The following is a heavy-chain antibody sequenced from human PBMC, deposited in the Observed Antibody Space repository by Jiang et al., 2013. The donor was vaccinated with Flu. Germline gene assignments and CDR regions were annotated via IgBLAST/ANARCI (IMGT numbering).Heavy chain of an antibody. J-gene: IGHJ4*02. CDR3: ASHSGYRYFDY. CDR2: IYSDGRT. Sequence: QLVESGGGLVQPGGSLRLACAVSGFTVTSNYMSWVRQAPGKGLEWVSVIYSDGRTYYADSGKGKFTISRDISKNTLYLQMNSLRADDTAVYYCASHSGYRYFDYWGQGSLVTVSS. CDR1: GFTVTSNY. D-gene: IGHD5-12*01. V-gene: IGHV3-66*04.